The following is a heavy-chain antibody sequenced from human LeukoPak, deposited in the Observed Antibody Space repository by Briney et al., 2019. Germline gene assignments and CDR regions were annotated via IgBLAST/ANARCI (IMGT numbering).Heavy chain of an antibody. V-gene: IGHV3-74*01. CDR1: GFTFSSYA. J-gene: IGHJ4*02. Sequence: QAGGSLRLSCAASGFTFSSYAMSWVRQAPGKGLVWVSRINTDGKTTTYADSVKGRFTISRDNTKNTLYLQMNSLNAEDTALYYCARDYPPYWGQGTLVTVSA. CDR2: INTDGKTT. CDR3: ARDYPPY.